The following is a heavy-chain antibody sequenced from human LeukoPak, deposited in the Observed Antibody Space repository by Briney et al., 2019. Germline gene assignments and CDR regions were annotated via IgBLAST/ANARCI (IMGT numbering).Heavy chain of an antibody. CDR3: ATDRYCSGGSCYSTPDY. V-gene: IGHV1-24*01. CDR2: FDPEDGET. J-gene: IGHJ4*02. CDR1: GYTLTELS. D-gene: IGHD2-15*01. Sequence: ASMKVSCKVSGYTLTELSMHWVRQAPGKGLEWMGGFDPEDGETIYAQKFQGRVTMTEDTSTDTAYMELSSLRSEDTAVYYCATDRYCSGGSCYSTPDYWGQGTLVTVSS.